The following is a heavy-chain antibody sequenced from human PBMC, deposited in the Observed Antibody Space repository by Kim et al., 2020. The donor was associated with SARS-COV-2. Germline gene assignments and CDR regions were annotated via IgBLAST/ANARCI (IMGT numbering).Heavy chain of an antibody. V-gene: IGHV4-59*01. CDR3: ARDEYIAAAGYYYGMDV. CDR1: GGSISSYY. Sequence: SETLSLTCTVSGGSISSYYWSWIRQPPGKGLEWIGYIYYSGSTNYNPSLKSRVTISVDTSKNQFSLKLSSVTAADTAVYYCARDEYIAAAGYYYGMDVWGQGTTVTVSS. CDR2: IYYSGST. D-gene: IGHD6-13*01. J-gene: IGHJ6*02.